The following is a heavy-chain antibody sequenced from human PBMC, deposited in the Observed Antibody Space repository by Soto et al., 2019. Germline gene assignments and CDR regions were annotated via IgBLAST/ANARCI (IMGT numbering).Heavy chain of an antibody. D-gene: IGHD4-17*01. J-gene: IGHJ1*01. CDR3: ASGGTTADRGSIQH. CDR2: IIPILGIA. CDR1: GGTFSSYT. Sequence: SVKVSCKASGGTFSSYTISWVRQAPGQGLEWMGRIIPILGIANYAQKFQGRVTITADKSTSTAYMELRSLRSGDTAVYYCASGGTTADRGSIQHWGQGTVVTVAS. V-gene: IGHV1-69*02.